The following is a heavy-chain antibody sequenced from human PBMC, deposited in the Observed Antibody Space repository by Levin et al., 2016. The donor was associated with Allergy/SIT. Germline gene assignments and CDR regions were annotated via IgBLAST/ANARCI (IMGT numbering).Heavy chain of an antibody. CDR3: ARDRGDNWNYEGAFDI. CDR1: GFTFSSYG. Sequence: GESLKISCAASGFTFSSYGMHWVRQAPGKGLEWVAVIWYDGSNKYYADSVKGRFTISRDNSKNTLYLQMNSLRAEDTAVYYCARDRGDNWNYEGAFDIWGQGTMVTVSS. J-gene: IGHJ3*02. CDR2: IWYDGSNK. D-gene: IGHD1-7*01. V-gene: IGHV3-33*01.